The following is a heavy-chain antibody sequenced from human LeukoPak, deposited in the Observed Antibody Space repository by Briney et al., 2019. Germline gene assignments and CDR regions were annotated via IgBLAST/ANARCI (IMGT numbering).Heavy chain of an antibody. CDR3: ARGGWCYYDSSGYCDY. Sequence: SETLSLTCAVYGGSFSGYYWSWIRQPPGKGLEWIGEINHSGSTNYNPSLKSRVTISVDTSKNQFSLKLSSVTAADTAVYYCARGGWCYYDSSGYCDYWGQGTLVTVSS. CDR1: GGSFSGYY. V-gene: IGHV4-34*01. D-gene: IGHD3-22*01. CDR2: INHSGST. J-gene: IGHJ4*02.